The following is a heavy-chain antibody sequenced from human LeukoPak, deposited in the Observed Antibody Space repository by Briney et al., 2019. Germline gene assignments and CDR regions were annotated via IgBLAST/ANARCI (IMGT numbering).Heavy chain of an antibody. Sequence: ASVKVSCKASGYTFTSYGISWVRQAPGQGLEWMGWISAYNGNTNYAQKLQGRVTMTTDTSTSTAYMELRSLRSDDTAVYYCARRSYDFWSGYYAFDIWGQGTMVTVSS. CDR1: GYTFTSYG. CDR2: ISAYNGNT. D-gene: IGHD3-3*01. V-gene: IGHV1-18*01. CDR3: ARRSYDFWSGYYAFDI. J-gene: IGHJ3*02.